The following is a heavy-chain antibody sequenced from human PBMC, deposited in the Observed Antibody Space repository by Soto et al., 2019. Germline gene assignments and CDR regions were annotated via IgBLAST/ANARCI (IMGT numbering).Heavy chain of an antibody. V-gene: IGHV3-64*01. D-gene: IGHD2-2*01. Sequence: QPGGSLRLSCAASVFTFSSYAMHWVRQAPGKGLEYVSAISSSGGSTYYANSVKGRFTISRDNSKNTLYLQMGSLRAEDMAVYYCARSWYQLLWENYYCMDVWGKGTTVTVSS. CDR2: ISSSGGST. CDR1: VFTFSSYA. J-gene: IGHJ6*03. CDR3: ARSWYQLLWENYYCMDV.